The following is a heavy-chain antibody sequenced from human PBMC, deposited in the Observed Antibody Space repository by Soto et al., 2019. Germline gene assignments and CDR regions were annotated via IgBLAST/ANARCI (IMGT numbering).Heavy chain of an antibody. Sequence: GESLKISCAASGFTFTNNYMNWVRQAPGKGLEWVSALFAGGRAYYADSVKGRFTISRDNSRNTLDLQMNSLRVEETAVYYCLVWEPPLDFWGQGIQVTVSS. CDR1: GFTFTNNY. J-gene: IGHJ4*02. CDR3: LVWEPPLDF. CDR2: LFAGGRA. D-gene: IGHD1-26*01. V-gene: IGHV3-53*01.